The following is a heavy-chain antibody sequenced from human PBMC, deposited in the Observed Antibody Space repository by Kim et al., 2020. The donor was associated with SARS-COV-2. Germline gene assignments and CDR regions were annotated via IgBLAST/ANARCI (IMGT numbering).Heavy chain of an antibody. D-gene: IGHD3-16*01. CDR3: AREGEGGFDF. CDR1: GFTFSSYW. CDR2: IMQDGSRK. V-gene: IGHV3-7*01. Sequence: GGSLRLSCAASGFTFSSYWMSWVRQAPGKGLEWVANIMQDGSRKEYVDSVRGRFTISRDNAKNSVYLQMNSLRAEDTAAYYCAREGEGGFDFWGQGTLVT. J-gene: IGHJ4*02.